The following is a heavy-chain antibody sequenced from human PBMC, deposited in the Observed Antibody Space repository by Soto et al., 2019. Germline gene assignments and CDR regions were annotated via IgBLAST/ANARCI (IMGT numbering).Heavy chain of an antibody. V-gene: IGHV1-3*01. CDR1: GYTFTSYA. J-gene: IGHJ4*02. CDR2: INAGNGNT. D-gene: IGHD3-9*01. Sequence: ASVKVSCKASGYTFTSYAMHWVRQATGQRLEWMGWINAGNGNTKYSQKFQGRGTITRDTSASTAYMELSSLRSEDTAVYYCARARLRYFDWPQYYFDYWGQGTLVTVSS. CDR3: ARARLRYFDWPQYYFDY.